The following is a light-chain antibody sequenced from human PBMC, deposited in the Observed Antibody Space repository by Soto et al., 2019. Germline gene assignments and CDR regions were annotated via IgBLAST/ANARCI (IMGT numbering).Light chain of an antibody. CDR1: QSVSGY. CDR3: QQRYNWPIT. J-gene: IGKJ5*01. V-gene: IGKV3-11*01. CDR2: ADS. Sequence: EIVLTQSPGTLSLSPGDRATLSCRASQSVSGYIGWYQQKPGQAPRLLIYADSNRATGIPARFSGSGSGTDFTLTISSLEPEDFSVYYCQQRYNWPITFGQGTRLEIK.